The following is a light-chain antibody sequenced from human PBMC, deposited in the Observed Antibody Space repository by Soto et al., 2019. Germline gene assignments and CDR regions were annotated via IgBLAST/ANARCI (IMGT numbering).Light chain of an antibody. Sequence: DIQMTQSPSSLSASVGDRVTITCRASQSISSYLNWYQQKPGKAPKLLIYAASSLQSGVPSRFSGSGSGTDFTLTISSLQPEDFATYYCQQSYSTRGFGQGTKVDIK. CDR1: QSISSY. J-gene: IGKJ1*01. CDR2: AAS. V-gene: IGKV1-39*01. CDR3: QQSYSTRG.